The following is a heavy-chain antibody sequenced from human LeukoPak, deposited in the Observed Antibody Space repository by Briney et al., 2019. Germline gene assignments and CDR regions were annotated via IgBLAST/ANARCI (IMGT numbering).Heavy chain of an antibody. D-gene: IGHD3-9*01. J-gene: IGHJ6*02. V-gene: IGHV3-30*18. CDR3: AKDQVADMDYYYGMDV. CDR1: GFRFISYG. Sequence: GGSLRLSCAASGFRFISYGMHWVRQAPGKGLEWVAVTSFDGSNKYYADSVKGRFTISRDNSKNTLYLHMNSLRAEDTAVYYCAKDQVADMDYYYGMDVWGQGTTVTV. CDR2: TSFDGSNK.